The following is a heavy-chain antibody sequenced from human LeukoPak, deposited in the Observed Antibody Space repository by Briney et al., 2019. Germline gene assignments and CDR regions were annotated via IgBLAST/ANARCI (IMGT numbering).Heavy chain of an antibody. CDR1: GFTFNNYG. CDR3: AKDLLSI. J-gene: IGHJ4*02. CDR2: ISYDGSSK. D-gene: IGHD3-3*02. V-gene: IGHV3-30*18. Sequence: GGSLRLSCAASGFTFNNYGMHWVRQAPGKRLEWVAFISYDGSSKNYADSVKGRFTISRDNSKNTLYLQMNSLRPEDTAVYYCAKDLLSIWGQGTLVTVSS.